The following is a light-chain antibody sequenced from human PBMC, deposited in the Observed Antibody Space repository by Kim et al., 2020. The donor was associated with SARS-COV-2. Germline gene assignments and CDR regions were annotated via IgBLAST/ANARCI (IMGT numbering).Light chain of an antibody. CDR2: EVA. CDR3: CSFTGSRTWV. V-gene: IGLV2-23*02. CDR1: SSDVGSYNL. Sequence: GQSITISCTGTSSDVGSYNLVSWNQHHPGKAPKLIIYEVAKRPSGVSNRFSGSKSGNTASLTISGLQAEDEGDYYCCSFTGSRTWVFGGGTQLTVL. J-gene: IGLJ3*02.